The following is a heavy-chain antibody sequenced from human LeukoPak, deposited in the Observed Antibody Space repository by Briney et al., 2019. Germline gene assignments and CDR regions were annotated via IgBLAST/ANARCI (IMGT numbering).Heavy chain of an antibody. Sequence: ASVKVSCKASGYTFTTYYIHWVRQAPGQGLEWMGIINPTGGSTSYAQKFQGRVTMTRDTSTSTVFMEVNSLRSEDTAVYYCALYSSTWYWGQGTLVTVSS. CDR3: ALYSSTWY. CDR2: INPTGGST. CDR1: GYTFTTYY. D-gene: IGHD6-13*01. V-gene: IGHV1-46*01. J-gene: IGHJ4*02.